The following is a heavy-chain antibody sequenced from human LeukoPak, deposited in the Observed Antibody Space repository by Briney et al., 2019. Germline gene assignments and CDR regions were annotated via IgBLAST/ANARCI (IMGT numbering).Heavy chain of an antibody. CDR2: INQDGSVK. J-gene: IGHJ4*02. V-gene: IGHV3-7*01. CDR3: TRVGPSGSYYIY. D-gene: IGHD1-26*01. Sequence: GGSLRLSCSASGFTFSSYWMSWVRQAPGKGLEWVANINQDGSVKYHVDSVKGRFTISRDNGKNTLYLQMNSLRAEDTAVYYCTRVGPSGSYYIYWGQGTLVTVSS. CDR1: GFTFSSYW.